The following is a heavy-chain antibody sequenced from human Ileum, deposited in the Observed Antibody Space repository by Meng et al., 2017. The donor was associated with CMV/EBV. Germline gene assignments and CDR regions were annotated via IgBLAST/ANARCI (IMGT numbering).Heavy chain of an antibody. CDR1: GAPSSSGSHS. CDR3: ARDLTNKWFYY. V-gene: IGHV4-39*07. J-gene: IGHJ4*02. D-gene: IGHD1-26*01. Sequence: QMQLQRGGHGLVTPAETLSPTSTASGAPSSSGSHSWAWFRQPPGKRLEWIGSMYFSGIADYNPSLKSRVTISLHATQKQFSLRLTSVTAADSAVYFCARDLTNKWFYYWGQGTLVTVSS. CDR2: MYFSGIA.